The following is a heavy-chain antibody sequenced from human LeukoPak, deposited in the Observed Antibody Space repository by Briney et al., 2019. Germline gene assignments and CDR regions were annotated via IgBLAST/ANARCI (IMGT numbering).Heavy chain of an antibody. V-gene: IGHV3-21*01. CDR2: ISSSSSYI. D-gene: IGHD3-22*01. J-gene: IGHJ4*02. CDR1: GFTFSSYS. Sequence: GGSLRLPCAASGFTFSSYSMNWVRQAPGKGLEWVSSISSSSSYIYYADSVKGRFTISRDNAKNSLYLQMNSLRAEDTAVYYCADGDYYDSSGYYLHWGQGTLVTVSS. CDR3: ADGDYYDSSGYYLH.